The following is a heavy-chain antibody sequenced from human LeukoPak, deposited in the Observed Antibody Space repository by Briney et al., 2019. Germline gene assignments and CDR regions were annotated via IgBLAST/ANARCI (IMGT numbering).Heavy chain of an antibody. D-gene: IGHD6-19*01. CDR1: GGSISSGGYS. Sequence: SETLSLTCAVSGGSISSGGYSWSWIRQPPGKGLEWIGYIYHSGSTYYNPSLKSRVTISVDRSKNQFSLKLSSVTAVDTAVYYCARAISLIEQWYFDYWGQGTLVTVSS. CDR3: ARAISLIEQWYFDY. J-gene: IGHJ4*02. CDR2: IYHSGST. V-gene: IGHV4-30-2*01.